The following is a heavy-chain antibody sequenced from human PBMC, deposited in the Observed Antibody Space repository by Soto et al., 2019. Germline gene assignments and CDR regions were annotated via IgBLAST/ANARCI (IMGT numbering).Heavy chain of an antibody. CDR2: ISGYNGNT. J-gene: IGHJ4*02. CDR1: GYTFSSYG. D-gene: IGHD3-16*01. CDR3: ARALGGDQVYYFDS. Sequence: QVQLVQSGPEVKRPGASMKVSCQASGYTFSSYGISWVRQAPGQGLEWMGWISGYNGNTKHALKFLGRVTLTTDTSTSTAYRELRSLRSDDTAVFYCARALGGDQVYYFDSWGQGTLVTVSS. V-gene: IGHV1-18*01.